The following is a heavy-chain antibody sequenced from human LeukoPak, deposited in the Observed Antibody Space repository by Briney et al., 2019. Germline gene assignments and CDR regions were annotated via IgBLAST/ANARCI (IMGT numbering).Heavy chain of an antibody. V-gene: IGHV4-59*02. CDR3: AGTYYYDSSGYYYPGGY. Sequence: SETLSLTCTVSGGSVSSYYWSWIRQPPGKGLEWIGYIYYSGSTNYNPSLKSRVTISVDTSKNQFSLKLSSVTAADTAVYYCAGTYYYDSSGYYYPGGYWGQGTLVTVSS. J-gene: IGHJ4*02. D-gene: IGHD3-22*01. CDR2: IYYSGST. CDR1: GGSVSSYY.